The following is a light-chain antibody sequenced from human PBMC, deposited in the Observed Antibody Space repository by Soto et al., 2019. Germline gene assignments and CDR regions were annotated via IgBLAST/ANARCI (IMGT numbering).Light chain of an antibody. CDR2: DVT. Sequence: QSALTQPRSVSGSPGQSVTISCTGTSSDVGAYNHVSWYQQHPGKAPKLMIYDVTKRPSGVPDRFSGSKSGNTASLTISGLQAEDEADYYCCSYVGSFSYVFGTGTNLTVL. V-gene: IGLV2-11*01. CDR1: SSDVGAYNH. CDR3: CSYVGSFSYV. J-gene: IGLJ1*01.